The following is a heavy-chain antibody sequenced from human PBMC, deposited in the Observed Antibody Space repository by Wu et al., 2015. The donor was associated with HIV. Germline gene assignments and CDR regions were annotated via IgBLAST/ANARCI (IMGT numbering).Heavy chain of an antibody. CDR2: MSPTTGNT. J-gene: IGHJ6*02. Sequence: QVQLVQSGAEVKKPGSSVKVSCKASGGTFNSYAINWVRQAPGQGLEWMGWMSPTTGNTGYAHRFQGRLTMTRNTSMSTAYMELSSLRSEDTAVYYCTRGRQYLANAFYYGLDVWGQGTTVTVSS. D-gene: IGHD2-2*01. CDR3: TRGRQYLANAFYYGLDV. CDR1: GGTFNSYA. V-gene: IGHV1-8*02.